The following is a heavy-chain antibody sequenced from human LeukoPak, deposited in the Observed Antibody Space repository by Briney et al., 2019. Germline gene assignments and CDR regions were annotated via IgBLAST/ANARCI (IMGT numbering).Heavy chain of an antibody. J-gene: IGHJ4*02. CDR2: ISSSGSTI. CDR1: GFTFSDYY. Sequence: GGSLRLSCAASGFTFSDYYMSWIRQAPGKGLEWVSYISSSGSTIYYADSVKGRFTISRDNAKNSLYLQMNSLRAEDTAVYYCASGTVAGPGELTPFDYWGQGTLVTVSS. CDR3: ASGTVAGPGELTPFDY. V-gene: IGHV3-11*04. D-gene: IGHD6-19*01.